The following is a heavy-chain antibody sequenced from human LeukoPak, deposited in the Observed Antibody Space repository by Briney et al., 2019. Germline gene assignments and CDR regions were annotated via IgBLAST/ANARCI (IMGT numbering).Heavy chain of an antibody. CDR2: INPDSGAT. V-gene: IGHV1-2*02. D-gene: IGHD2-2*01. Sequence: ASVKVSCKASGYRFSASSMHWVRQAPGQGLEWMGWINPDSGATHFAQKFQGRVIMTSDTSISTVYLELSRLRSDDTAVYYCAREGCFSTNCHVIGDDNWIDPWGQGTLVTVSS. J-gene: IGHJ5*02. CDR1: GYRFSASS. CDR3: AREGCFSTNCHVIGDDNWIDP.